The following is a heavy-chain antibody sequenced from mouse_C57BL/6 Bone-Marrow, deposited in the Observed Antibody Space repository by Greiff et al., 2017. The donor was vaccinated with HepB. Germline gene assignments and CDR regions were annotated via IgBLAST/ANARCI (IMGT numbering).Heavy chain of an antibody. Sequence: DVMLVESGGGLVQPGGSLKLSCAASGFTFSDYYMYWVRQTPEKRLEWVAYISNGGGSTYYPDTVKGRFTISRDNAKNTLYLQMSRLKSEDTAMYYCARHLGRVLFAYWGQGTLVTVSA. CDR1: GFTFSDYY. D-gene: IGHD4-1*01. J-gene: IGHJ3*01. V-gene: IGHV5-12*01. CDR2: ISNGGGST. CDR3: ARHLGRVLFAY.